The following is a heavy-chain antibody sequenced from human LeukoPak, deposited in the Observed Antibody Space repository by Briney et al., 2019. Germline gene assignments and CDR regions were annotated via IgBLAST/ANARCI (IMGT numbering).Heavy chain of an antibody. CDR2: ISSSSSYI. V-gene: IGHV3-21*01. CDR3: VCGLSSGWSKPHTNY. D-gene: IGHD6-19*01. J-gene: IGHJ4*02. Sequence: GGSLRLSCAASGFTFSSYSMNWFRQAPGKGLEWVSSISSSSSYIYYADSVKGRFAISRDNAKNSLYLQMNSLRAEDTAVYYCVCGLSSGWSKPHTNYWGQGTLVTVSS. CDR1: GFTFSSYS.